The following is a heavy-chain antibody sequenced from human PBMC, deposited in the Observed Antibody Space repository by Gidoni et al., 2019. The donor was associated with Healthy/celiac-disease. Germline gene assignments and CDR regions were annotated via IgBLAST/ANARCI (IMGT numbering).Heavy chain of an antibody. CDR1: GFNFSTYS. D-gene: IGHD3-9*01. CDR2: ISSSSSTI. V-gene: IGHV3-48*01. Sequence: EVQLVESGGGLVQPGGSLRLSCAASGFNFSTYSMNWVRQAPGKGLAWVSYISSSSSTIYYADSVKGRFTISRDNAKNSLYLQMNSLRAEDTAVYYCARDLLRFKLRYFDWPNWFDPWGQGTLVTVSS. J-gene: IGHJ5*02. CDR3: ARDLLRFKLRYFDWPNWFDP.